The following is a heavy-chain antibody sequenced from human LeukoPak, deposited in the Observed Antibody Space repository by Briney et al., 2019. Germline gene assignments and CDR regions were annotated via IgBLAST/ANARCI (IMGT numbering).Heavy chain of an antibody. CDR1: GFTFSSYA. CDR2: ISYDGSNK. J-gene: IGHJ4*02. Sequence: GGSLRLSCAASGFTFSSYAMHWVRQAPGKGLEWVAVISYDGSNKYYADSVKGRFTISRDNSKNTLYLQMNSLRAEDTAVYYCAKGMVTATLSAFDYWGQGTLVTVSS. CDR3: AKGMVTATLSAFDY. V-gene: IGHV3-30*04. D-gene: IGHD2-21*02.